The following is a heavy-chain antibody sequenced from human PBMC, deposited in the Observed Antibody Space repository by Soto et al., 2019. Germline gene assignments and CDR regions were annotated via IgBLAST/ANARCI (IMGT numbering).Heavy chain of an antibody. CDR3: ARENYDSSGYLTYYYYGMDV. CDR1: GFTFSSYS. V-gene: IGHV3-21*01. D-gene: IGHD3-22*01. Sequence: AGGSLRLSCAASGFTFSSYSMNWVRQAPGKGLEWVSSISSSSSYIYYADSVKGRFTISRDNAKNSLYLQMNSLRAEDTAVYYCARENYDSSGYLTYYYYGMDVWGQGTTVTVSS. J-gene: IGHJ6*02. CDR2: ISSSSSYI.